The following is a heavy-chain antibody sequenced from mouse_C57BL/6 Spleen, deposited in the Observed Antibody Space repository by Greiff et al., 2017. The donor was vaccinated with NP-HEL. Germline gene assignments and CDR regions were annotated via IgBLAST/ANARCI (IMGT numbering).Heavy chain of an antibody. CDR1: GYTFTSYW. CDR3: ARSKERSN. V-gene: IGHV1-59*01. J-gene: IGHJ2*01. Sequence: QVQLQQPGAELVRPGTSVKLSCKASGYTFTSYWMHWVKQRPGQGLEWIGVIDPSDSYTNYNQKFKGKATLTVDTSSSTAYMQLSSLTSEDSAVYYCARSKERSNWGKGTTLTVSS. CDR2: IDPSDSYT.